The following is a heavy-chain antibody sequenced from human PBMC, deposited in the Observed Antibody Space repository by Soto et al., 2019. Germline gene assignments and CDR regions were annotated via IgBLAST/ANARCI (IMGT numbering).Heavy chain of an antibody. CDR2: IYFSGST. CDR3: ASRKQYCFSGTCYYAWYFEL. J-gene: IGHJ2*01. D-gene: IGHD2-15*01. CDR1: GVSMSSHY. Sequence: QVQLQESGPGLVKPSETLSLSCTVSGVSMSSHYWSWIRQSPGKGLEWIGYIYFSGSTKYNPYFTRRVTMSVDTSKSQFSLSLSSVTAADTAVYYCASRKQYCFSGTCYYAWYFELWGRGTLVTVSS. V-gene: IGHV4-59*11.